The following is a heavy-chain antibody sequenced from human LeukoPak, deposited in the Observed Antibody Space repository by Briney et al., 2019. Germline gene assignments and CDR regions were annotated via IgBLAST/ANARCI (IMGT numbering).Heavy chain of an antibody. Sequence: GGSLRLSCAASGFTVSSNYMSWVRQAPGKGLEWVSVIYSGGSTYYADSVKGRFTISRDNSKNTLYLQMNSLRAEDTAVYYCARSSGWSTDAFDIWGQGTMVTVSS. V-gene: IGHV3-53*01. J-gene: IGHJ3*02. CDR1: GFTVSSNY. D-gene: IGHD6-19*01. CDR2: IYSGGST. CDR3: ARSSGWSTDAFDI.